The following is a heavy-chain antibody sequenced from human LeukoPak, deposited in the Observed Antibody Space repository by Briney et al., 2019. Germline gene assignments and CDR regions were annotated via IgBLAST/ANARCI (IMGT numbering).Heavy chain of an antibody. CDR3: ARLDEYSSSSRYYGMDV. CDR1: GGTFSRYG. Sequence: SVKVSCKASGGTFSRYGISWVRQAPGQGLEWMGGIIPIFGTANYAQKFQGRVTITADESTSTAYMELSSLRSEDTAVYYCARLDEYSSSSRYYGMDVWGQGTTVTVSS. J-gene: IGHJ6*02. V-gene: IGHV1-69*13. D-gene: IGHD6-6*01. CDR2: IIPIFGTA.